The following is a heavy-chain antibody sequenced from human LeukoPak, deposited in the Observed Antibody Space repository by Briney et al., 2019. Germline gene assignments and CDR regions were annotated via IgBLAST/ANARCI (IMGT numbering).Heavy chain of an antibody. CDR1: AYSFTNYW. CDR2: IDPGDSQT. V-gene: IGHV5-10-1*01. Sequence: GESLKISCKGSAYSFTNYWISWVRQMPGKGLEWMGRIDPGDSQTNYSPSFQGHVTISADKSISTAYLQWSSLKASDTAMYYCARRVKLGYCSSTSCFTLPDAFDIWGQGTMATVSS. D-gene: IGHD2-2*02. CDR3: ARRVKLGYCSSTSCFTLPDAFDI. J-gene: IGHJ3*02.